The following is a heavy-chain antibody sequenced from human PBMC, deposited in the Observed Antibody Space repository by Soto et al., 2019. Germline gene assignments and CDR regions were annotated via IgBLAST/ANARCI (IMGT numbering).Heavy chain of an antibody. CDR3: AKPYGFYFYYMDV. V-gene: IGHV3-23*01. Sequence: EVYLLESGGGFVQPGESLRLSCAASTFPFSSYVMHWFRQAPGKGLEWVSAITGDGTTTYYADSVKGRFTISRDNSKNTLYLQIHSLRANDTAMYYCAKPYGFYFYYMDVWGNGTAVTGSS. CDR1: TFPFSSYV. CDR2: ITGDGTTT. D-gene: IGHD3-16*01. J-gene: IGHJ6*03.